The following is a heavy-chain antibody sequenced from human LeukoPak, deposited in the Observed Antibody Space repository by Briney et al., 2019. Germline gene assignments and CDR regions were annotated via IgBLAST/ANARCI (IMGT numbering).Heavy chain of an antibody. CDR3: ARKGSSGYAYAFDI. Sequence: GGSLRLSCAASGFTFSSYSMNWVRQAPGKGLEWVSSISSSSSYIYYADSVKGRFTISRDNAKNSLYLQMNSLRAEDTAVYYCARKGSSGYAYAFDIWGQGTMVTVSS. D-gene: IGHD5-12*01. V-gene: IGHV3-21*01. CDR1: GFTFSSYS. CDR2: ISSSSSYI. J-gene: IGHJ3*02.